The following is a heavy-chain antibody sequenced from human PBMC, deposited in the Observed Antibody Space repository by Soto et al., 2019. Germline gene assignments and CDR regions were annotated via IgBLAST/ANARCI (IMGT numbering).Heavy chain of an antibody. CDR2: ISTTGGRT. D-gene: IGHD3-22*01. J-gene: IGHJ4*02. Sequence: GGSLRLSCAASGFTFSSFAMSWVRQAPGKGLEWVSEISTTGGRTTYADSVRDRFTISRDNYKNMVYLQMNSLRAEDTAIYYCAKDQSNSNPLYYFDFWGPGTLVTVSS. CDR1: GFTFSSFA. CDR3: AKDQSNSNPLYYFDF. V-gene: IGHV3-23*01.